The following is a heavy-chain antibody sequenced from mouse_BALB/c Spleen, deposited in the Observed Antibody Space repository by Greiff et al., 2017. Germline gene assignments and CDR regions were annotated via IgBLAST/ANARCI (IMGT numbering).Heavy chain of an antibody. D-gene: IGHD3-2*01. Sequence: QVQLKESGAELARPGASVKMSCKASGYTFTSYTMHWVKQRPGQGLEWIGYINPSSGYTNYNQKFKDKATLTADKSSSTAYMQLSSLTSEDSAVYYCARVTARGGAMDYWGQGTSVTVSS. J-gene: IGHJ4*01. CDR3: ARVTARGGAMDY. CDR1: GYTFTSYT. V-gene: IGHV1-4*01. CDR2: INPSSGYT.